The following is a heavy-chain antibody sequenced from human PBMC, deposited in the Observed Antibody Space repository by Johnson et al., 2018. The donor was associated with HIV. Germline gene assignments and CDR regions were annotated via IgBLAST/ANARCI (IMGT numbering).Heavy chain of an antibody. CDR1: GFTFSSYG. J-gene: IGHJ3*02. CDR3: AREGTVSYGGAFDI. V-gene: IGHV3-30*02. Sequence: QVQLVESGGGVVQPGGSLRLSCAASGFTFSSYGMHWVRQAPGKGLEWVAFIRYDGSNKYYADSVKGRFTISRDNSKNTLYLQMNSLRAEDTAVYYCAREGTVSYGGAFDIWSQGTMVTVSS. CDR2: IRYDGSNK. D-gene: IGHD4-17*01.